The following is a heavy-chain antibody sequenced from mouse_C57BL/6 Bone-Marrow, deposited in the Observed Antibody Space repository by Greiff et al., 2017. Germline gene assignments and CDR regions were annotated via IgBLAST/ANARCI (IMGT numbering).Heavy chain of an antibody. CDR2: IYPGSGST. Sequence: QVQLKQPGAELVKPGASVKMSCKASGYTFTSYWITWVKQRPGQGLEWIGDIYPGSGSTNYNEKFKSKATLSVDTSSSTAYMQLRSLPSEDSAVYYCAREDYYVNSYDYWGQGTTLTVSS. V-gene: IGHV1-55*01. CDR1: GYTFTSYW. J-gene: IGHJ2*01. CDR3: AREDYYVNSYDY. D-gene: IGHD1-1*01.